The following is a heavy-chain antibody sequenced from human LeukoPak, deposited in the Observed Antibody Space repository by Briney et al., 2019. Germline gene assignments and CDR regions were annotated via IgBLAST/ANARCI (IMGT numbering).Heavy chain of an antibody. J-gene: IGHJ5*02. D-gene: IGHD1-20*01. Sequence: SVKVSCKASGGTFSSYAISWVRQAPGQGLEWMGGIIPIFGTANYAQKFQGRVTITTDESTSTANMELSSLRSEDTAVYYCARALTGTDLNWFDPWGQGTLVTVSS. CDR2: IIPIFGTA. CDR3: ARALTGTDLNWFDP. CDR1: GGTFSSYA. V-gene: IGHV1-69*05.